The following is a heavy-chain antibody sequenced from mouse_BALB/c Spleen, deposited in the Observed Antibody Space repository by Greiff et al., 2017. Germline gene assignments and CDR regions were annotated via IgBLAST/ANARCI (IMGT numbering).Heavy chain of an antibody. V-gene: IGHV7-3*02. CDR1: GFTFTDYY. CDR3: ARDLVPGSSYYFDY. CDR2: IRNKANGYTT. Sequence: EVKLVESGGGLVQPGGSLRLSCATSGFTFTDYYMSWVRQPPGKALEWLGFIRNKANGYTTEYSASVKGRFTISRDTSQSILYLQMNTLRAEDSATYYCARDLVPGSSYYFDYWGQGTTLTVSS. D-gene: IGHD1-1*01. J-gene: IGHJ2*01.